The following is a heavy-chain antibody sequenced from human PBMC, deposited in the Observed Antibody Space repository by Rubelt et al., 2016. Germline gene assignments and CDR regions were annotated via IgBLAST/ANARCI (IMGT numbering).Heavy chain of an antibody. V-gene: IGHV1-18*04. CDR3: AREAYSGRYPLIDY. CDR2: ISAYNGNR. D-gene: IGHD1-26*01. Sequence: QVQLVQSGAEVKKPGASVKVSCKASGYTFTTYGINWVRQAPGQGLEWMGWISAYNGNRNHAQKLQGRVTMTQDTSTSTAYMELRSLRSDDTAVYYCAREAYSGRYPLIDYWGQGTLVTVSS. CDR1: GYTFTTYG. J-gene: IGHJ4*02.